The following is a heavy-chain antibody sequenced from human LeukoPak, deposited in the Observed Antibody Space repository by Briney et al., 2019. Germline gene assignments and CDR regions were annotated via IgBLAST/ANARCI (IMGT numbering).Heavy chain of an antibody. Sequence: SETLSLTCTVSGGSISSYYWSWIRQPPGKGLEWIGYIYYSGSTNYNPSLKSRVTISVDTSKNQFSLKLSSVTAADTAVYYCVRHSGYDWIPSFFDYWGQGTLVTVSS. CDR1: GGSISSYY. V-gene: IGHV4-59*08. J-gene: IGHJ4*02. D-gene: IGHD5-12*01. CDR2: IYYSGST. CDR3: VRHSGYDWIPSFFDY.